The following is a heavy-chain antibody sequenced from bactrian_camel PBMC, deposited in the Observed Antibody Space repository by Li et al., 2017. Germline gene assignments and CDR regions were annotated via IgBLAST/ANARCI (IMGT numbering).Heavy chain of an antibody. J-gene: IGHJ6*01. D-gene: IGHD3*01. CDR2: IAGSGSP. CDR3: ASRRNSYCSIDTLRPTAFVY. Sequence: VQLVESGGGSVQNGGSLRLSCTVSRYTLDSYYCMGWFRQAPGKEREGVAVIAGSGSPGYADSVKGRFTISKDNANYTMYLQMNSLKPEDTGMYYCASRRNSYCSIDTLRPTAFVYWGQGTQVTVS. CDR1: RYTLDSYYC. V-gene: IGHV3S55*01.